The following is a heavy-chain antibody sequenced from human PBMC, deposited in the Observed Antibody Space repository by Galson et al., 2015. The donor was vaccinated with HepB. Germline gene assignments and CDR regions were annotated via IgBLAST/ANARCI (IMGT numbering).Heavy chain of an antibody. CDR2: IYSGGDI. CDR1: GFTVSNNY. Sequence: SLRLSCAASGFTVSNNYMSWVRQAPGKGLEWVSVIYSGGDIYYLDSVKGRFTISRDSSKNTLFLQMNSLRPEDTAVYYCANGKRGAGSDDWGRGTLVTVSS. V-gene: IGHV3-66*02. CDR3: ANGKRGAGSDD. D-gene: IGHD6-19*01. J-gene: IGHJ4*02.